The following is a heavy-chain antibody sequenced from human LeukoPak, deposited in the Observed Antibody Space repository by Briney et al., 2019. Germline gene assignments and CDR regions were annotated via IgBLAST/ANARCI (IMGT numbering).Heavy chain of an antibody. D-gene: IGHD5-24*01. J-gene: IGHJ4*02. V-gene: IGHV4-59*01. CDR1: GGSISSYY. Sequence: PSETLSLTCTVAGGSISSYYWSWIRQPPGKGLEWIGYIYYSGSTNYNPSLKSRVTISVDTSKNQFSLKLSSVTAADTAMYYCTRTFLSGDGYKVGYFDYWGQGTLVTVSS. CDR3: TRTFLSGDGYKVGYFDY. CDR2: IYYSGST.